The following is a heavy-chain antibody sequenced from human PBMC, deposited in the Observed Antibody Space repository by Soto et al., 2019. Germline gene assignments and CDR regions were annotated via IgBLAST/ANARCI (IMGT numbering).Heavy chain of an antibody. Sequence: EVQLLESGGGLVQPGGSLSLSCAASGFTFSSYAMSWVRQAPGKGLEWVSAVSGSGGSTYYADSVKGRFTISRDNSKNTRSLPMNTLSAEDTAVYYCDCTVNTRPYWGQGTLVTVSS. CDR3: DCTVNTRPY. J-gene: IGHJ4*02. V-gene: IGHV3-23*01. CDR2: VSGSGGST. D-gene: IGHD4-17*01. CDR1: GFTFSSYA.